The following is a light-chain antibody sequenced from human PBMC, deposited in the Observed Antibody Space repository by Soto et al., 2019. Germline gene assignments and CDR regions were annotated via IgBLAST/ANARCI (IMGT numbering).Light chain of an antibody. CDR3: SSYTESSHYV. Sequence: QSALTQPASVSGSPGQSITISWTGTSSDLAIYNYVSWYQQQPGKAPKLMIYQVTNRPSGVSNRFSGSRSGNTASLTISGLQAEDETDYYCSSYTESSHYVFGTGTKVIVL. CDR1: SSDLAIYNY. V-gene: IGLV2-14*01. CDR2: QVT. J-gene: IGLJ1*01.